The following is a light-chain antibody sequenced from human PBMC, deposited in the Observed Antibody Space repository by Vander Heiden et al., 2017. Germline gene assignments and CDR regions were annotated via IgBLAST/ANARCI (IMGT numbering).Light chain of an antibody. CDR1: QSVSSSY. Sequence: EIVFTQSPGTLSLSPGERATLSCRASQSVSSSYLAWYQQKPGQAPRLLIFGASSRATGIPDRCSGSGSGTDFTLTISRLEPEDFALYYCQHYASSPYTFGQGTKLEIK. CDR2: GAS. J-gene: IGKJ2*01. CDR3: QHYASSPYT. V-gene: IGKV3-20*01.